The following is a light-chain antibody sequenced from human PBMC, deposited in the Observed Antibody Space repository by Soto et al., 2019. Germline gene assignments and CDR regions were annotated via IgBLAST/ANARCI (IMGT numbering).Light chain of an antibody. Sequence: QSVLTQPASVSGSPGQSITISCTGTSSDVGGYNYVSWYQQHPGKAPKLMIYEVSNRPSGVSNRFSGSESGNTASLTISGLKAEDEADYYCSSYTSSSPYVFGTGTKVTVL. V-gene: IGLV2-14*01. CDR3: SSYTSSSPYV. J-gene: IGLJ1*01. CDR1: SSDVGGYNY. CDR2: EVS.